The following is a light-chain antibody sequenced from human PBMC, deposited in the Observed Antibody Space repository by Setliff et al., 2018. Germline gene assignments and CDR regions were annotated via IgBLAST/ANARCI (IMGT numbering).Light chain of an antibody. Sequence: EIVMTQSPATLSVSPGERATLSCRASQSVSSKLAWYQHKPGQALRLLVYDASTRATGIPARFSGGGSETEFTLTISSLQSEDFAIYYCQQYNDWPLNFGGGTKVDIK. CDR2: DAS. V-gene: IGKV3-15*01. CDR3: QQYNDWPLN. CDR1: QSVSSK. J-gene: IGKJ4*01.